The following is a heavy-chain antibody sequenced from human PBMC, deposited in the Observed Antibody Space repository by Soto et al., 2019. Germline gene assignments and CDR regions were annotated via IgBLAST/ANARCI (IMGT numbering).Heavy chain of an antibody. D-gene: IGHD2-15*01. J-gene: IGHJ6*03. CDR3: ARNTVVVVAARGRNYYMDV. V-gene: IGHV4-39*01. Sequence: SETLSLTCTVSGGSISSSSYYWGWIRQPPGKGLEWIGSIYYSGSTYYNPSLKSRVTISVDTSKNQFSLKLSSVTAADTAVYYCARNTVVVVAARGRNYYMDVWGKGTTVTVSS. CDR2: IYYSGST. CDR1: GGSISSSSYY.